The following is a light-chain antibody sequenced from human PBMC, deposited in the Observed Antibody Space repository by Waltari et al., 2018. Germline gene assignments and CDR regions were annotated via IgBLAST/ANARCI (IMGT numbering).Light chain of an antibody. V-gene: IGKV1-5*03. CDR1: QTTNRW. CDR3: QQYISYSLT. Sequence: DIQMTQSPSTVSASVGDRVTITYRANQTTNRWLAWYQKKPRKAPKLLMYRSSILESGVPSRFSGSGSGTEFTLTISSLQPDDFATYYCQQYISYSLTFGQGTKVEIK. J-gene: IGKJ1*01. CDR2: RSS.